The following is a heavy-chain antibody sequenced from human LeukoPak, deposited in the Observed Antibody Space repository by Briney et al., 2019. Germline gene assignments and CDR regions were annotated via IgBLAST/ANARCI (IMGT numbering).Heavy chain of an antibody. Sequence: PGGSLRLSXAASGFTFSSFGMNWVRQAPGGGLAWVSYISSSTSTIYYADSVKGRFTISRDNAKNSLYLQMNSLRAEDTAVYFCARGRFFDSWGQGALVTVSS. CDR3: ARGRFFDS. J-gene: IGHJ5*01. CDR2: ISSSTSTI. CDR1: GFTFSSFG. V-gene: IGHV3-48*01. D-gene: IGHD5-24*01.